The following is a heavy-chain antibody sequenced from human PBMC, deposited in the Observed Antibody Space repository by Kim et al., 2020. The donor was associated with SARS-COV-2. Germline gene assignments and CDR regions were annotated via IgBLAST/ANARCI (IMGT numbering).Heavy chain of an antibody. CDR1: GYTFTSYD. V-gene: IGHV1-8*01. Sequence: ASVKVSCKASGYTFTSYDINWVRQATGQGLEWMGWMNPNSGNTGYAQKFQGRVTMTRNTSISTAYMELSSLTSEDTTLYYCTRGGNSGLGDCWGQGTLVTFSS. CDR2: MNPNSGNT. J-gene: IGHJ4*02. CDR3: TRGGNSGLGDC. D-gene: IGHD5-12*01.